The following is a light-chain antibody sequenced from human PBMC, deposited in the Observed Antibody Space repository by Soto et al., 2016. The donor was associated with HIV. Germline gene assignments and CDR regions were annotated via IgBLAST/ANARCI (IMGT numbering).Light chain of an antibody. J-gene: IGKJ2*01. Sequence: DIVVTQSPLSLPVTPGEPASISCRSSQSLLHSNGYNYLNWYLQKPGQSPQLLIYLGSNRASGVPDRFSGSGSGTDFTLKISRVEAEDVGIYYCMQALQTPYTFGQGTKQEIK. CDR2: LGS. CDR1: QSLLHSNGYNY. CDR3: MQALQTPYT. V-gene: IGKV2-28*01.